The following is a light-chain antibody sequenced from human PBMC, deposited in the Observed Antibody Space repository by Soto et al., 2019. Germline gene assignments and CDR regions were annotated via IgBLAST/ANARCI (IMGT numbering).Light chain of an antibody. CDR1: QSVSSY. J-gene: IGKJ1*01. CDR2: GAS. Sequence: DIVMTQSPATLSVSPGDRATLSCRASQSVSSYLAWYQHKPGQAPRLLINGASTRASGIPARFSGSGSGTEFTLTITSXQSEDFAVYYCQQYNNWPWTFGQGTKVDIK. V-gene: IGKV3-15*01. CDR3: QQYNNWPWT.